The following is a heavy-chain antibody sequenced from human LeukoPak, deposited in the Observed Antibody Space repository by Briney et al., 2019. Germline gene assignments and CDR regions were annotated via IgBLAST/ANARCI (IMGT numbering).Heavy chain of an antibody. V-gene: IGHV3-48*03. J-gene: IGHJ3*02. D-gene: IGHD5-24*01. CDR3: ARSDVGMATIAASDI. CDR2: ISSSGSTI. Sequence: GGSLRLSCAASGFTFSSYEMNWVRQAPGKGLEWVSYISSSGSTIYYADSVKGRFTISRDNAKNSLYLQMNSLRAEDTAVYYCARSDVGMATIAASDIWGQGTMVTVSS. CDR1: GFTFSSYE.